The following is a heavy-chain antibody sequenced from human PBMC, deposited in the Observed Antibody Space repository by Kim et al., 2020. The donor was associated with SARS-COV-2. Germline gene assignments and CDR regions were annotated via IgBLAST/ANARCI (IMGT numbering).Heavy chain of an antibody. J-gene: IGHJ6*02. CDR1: GGSISSSSYY. CDR3: ARRATVTTTALYYGMDV. D-gene: IGHD4-17*01. Sequence: SETLSLTCTVSGGSISSSSYYWGWIRQPPGKGLEWIGSIYYSGSTYYNPSLKSRVTISVDTSKNQFSLKLSSVTAADTAVYYCARRATVTTTALYYGMDVWGQGTTVTVSS. V-gene: IGHV4-39*01. CDR2: IYYSGST.